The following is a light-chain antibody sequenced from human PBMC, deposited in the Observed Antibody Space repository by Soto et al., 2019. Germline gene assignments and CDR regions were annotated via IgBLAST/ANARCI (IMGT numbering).Light chain of an antibody. CDR1: QSVAGS. CDR3: QQRSNRIT. CDR2: DIS. Sequence: EVVLTQSPATLSLSPGERAILSCRASQSVAGSLAWYQQKLGQAPRLLIYDISTRAAAIPARFSGSGSGTDFTLTVSSLEPEDFALYYCQQRSNRITFGQGTRLEIK. J-gene: IGKJ5*01. V-gene: IGKV3-11*01.